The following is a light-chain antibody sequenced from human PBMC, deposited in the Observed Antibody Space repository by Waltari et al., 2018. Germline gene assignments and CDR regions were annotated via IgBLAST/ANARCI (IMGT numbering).Light chain of an antibody. J-gene: IGKJ1*01. CDR3: QQGNSFPRT. CDR1: EDISKW. V-gene: IGKV1-12*01. CDR2: TAA. Sequence: DIQMTQFPSSVSASVGDRVTMTCRASEDISKWLAWYQQRAGQPPKLLVYTAATLQTGVPPRFDGSGSGSDFTLAIDNLQPEDSATYYCQQGNSFPRTFGQGTKVEVK.